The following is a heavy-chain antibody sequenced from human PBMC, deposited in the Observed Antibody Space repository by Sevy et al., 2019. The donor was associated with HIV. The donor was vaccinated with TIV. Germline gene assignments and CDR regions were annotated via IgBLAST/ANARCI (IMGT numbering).Heavy chain of an antibody. CDR3: AREWSYAFDF. CDR1: GFTFSPYS. CDR2: IGGTTSNT. J-gene: IGHJ3*01. V-gene: IGHV3-48*01. D-gene: IGHD2-8*01. Sequence: GGSLRLSCSASGFTFSPYSMNWVRQAPGKGLEWISYIGGTTSNTEYADSVKGRFTISRDNAKNLVYLQMSSLRAEDTAVYYCAREWSYAFDFWGQGIMVTVSS.